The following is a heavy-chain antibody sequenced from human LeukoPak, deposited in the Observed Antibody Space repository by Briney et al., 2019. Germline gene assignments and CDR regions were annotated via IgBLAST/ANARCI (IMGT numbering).Heavy chain of an antibody. V-gene: IGHV4-59*01. Sequence: SETLSLTCTVSGGSISSYYWSWIRQPPGKGLEWIGYIYDSGSTNYNPSLKSRVTISVDTSKNQFSLKLSSVTAADTAVYYCACLTTADAFDIWGQGTMVTVSS. D-gene: IGHD3-22*01. CDR1: GGSISSYY. CDR2: IYDSGST. J-gene: IGHJ3*02. CDR3: ACLTTADAFDI.